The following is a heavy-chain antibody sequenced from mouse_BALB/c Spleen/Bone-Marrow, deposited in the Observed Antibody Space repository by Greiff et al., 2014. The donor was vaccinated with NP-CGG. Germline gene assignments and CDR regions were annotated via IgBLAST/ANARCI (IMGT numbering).Heavy chain of an antibody. CDR1: GFTFSSYG. CDR3: ARVYGWYFDV. V-gene: IGHV5-6-3*01. CDR2: INNNGGST. D-gene: IGHD1-1*01. Sequence: EVQVVESGGGLVQPGGSLKLSCVASGFTFSSYGMSWVRQSPDKRLELDATINNNGGSTYYPDSVRGQFTISRDNAKNTLYLQMSSLKSEDTAMYYCARVYGWYFDVWGAGTTVTVSS. J-gene: IGHJ1*01.